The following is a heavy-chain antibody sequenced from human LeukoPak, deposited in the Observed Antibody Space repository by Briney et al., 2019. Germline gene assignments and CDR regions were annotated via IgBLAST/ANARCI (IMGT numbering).Heavy chain of an antibody. CDR3: ASSSTTNWARY. Sequence: ASVKVSCKASGYTSTGYYMHWVRQAPGQGLEWMGWINPNSGCTNYAQKFQGRVTMTRATSISTAYMELSRLRSDDTAVYYCASSSTTNWARYWGQGTLVTVSS. CDR2: INPNSGCT. J-gene: IGHJ4*02. V-gene: IGHV1-2*02. CDR1: GYTSTGYY. D-gene: IGHD7-27*01.